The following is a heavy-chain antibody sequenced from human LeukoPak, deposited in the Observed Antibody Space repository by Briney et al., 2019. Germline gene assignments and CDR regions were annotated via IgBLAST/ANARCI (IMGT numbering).Heavy chain of an antibody. D-gene: IGHD3-16*01. CDR1: GFTFSDSW. CDR2: MNQDGSEK. Sequence: GGSLRPSCAASGFTFSDSWMSWVRQAPGKGLEWVANMNQDGSEKDYVDSVKGRFTISRDNARNSLYLQMSSLRAEDTAVYYCATYTHWVAGDVWGQGTTVTVSS. CDR3: ATYTHWVAGDV. V-gene: IGHV3-7*01. J-gene: IGHJ6*02.